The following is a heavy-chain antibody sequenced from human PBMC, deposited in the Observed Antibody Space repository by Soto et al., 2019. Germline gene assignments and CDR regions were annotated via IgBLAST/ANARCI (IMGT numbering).Heavy chain of an antibody. V-gene: IGHV1-69*06. D-gene: IGHD2-15*01. CDR3: GRGGSGGGRHAMYS. CDR2: IIPIFGTA. CDR1: GGTFSSYA. Sequence: QVQLVQSGAEVKKPGASVKVSCKASGGTFSSYAISWVRQAPGQGLEWMGGIIPIFGTANYAQKFQGRVTITDDKSTRTPYMVMSSKTSETAAVYCSGRGGSGGGRHAMYSWGHGPPVTVSS. J-gene: IGHJ4*03.